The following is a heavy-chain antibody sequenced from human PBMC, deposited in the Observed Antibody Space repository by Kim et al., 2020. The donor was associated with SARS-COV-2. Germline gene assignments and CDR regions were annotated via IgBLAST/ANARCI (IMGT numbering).Heavy chain of an antibody. V-gene: IGHV4-39*01. D-gene: IGHD3-22*01. J-gene: IGHJ4*02. Sequence: NPSLKSRVTISVDTSKNQFSLKLSSVTAADTAVYYCAREAYYYDSSGRDYWGQGTLVTVSS. CDR3: AREAYYYDSSGRDY.